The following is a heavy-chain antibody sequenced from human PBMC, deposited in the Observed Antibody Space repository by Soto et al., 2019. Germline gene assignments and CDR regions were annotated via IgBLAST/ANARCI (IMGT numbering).Heavy chain of an antibody. V-gene: IGHV1-69*13. CDR2: IIPIFGTA. CDR3: ARGXNTMVRGVIPPLYGMDV. CDR1: GGTFSSYA. D-gene: IGHD3-10*01. Sequence: SVKVSCKASGGTFSSYAISWVRQAPGQGLEWMGGIIPIFGTANYAQKFQGRVTITADESTSTAYMELSSLRSEDTAVYYCARGXNTMVRGVIPPLYGMDVWGQGTTVTVSS. J-gene: IGHJ6*02.